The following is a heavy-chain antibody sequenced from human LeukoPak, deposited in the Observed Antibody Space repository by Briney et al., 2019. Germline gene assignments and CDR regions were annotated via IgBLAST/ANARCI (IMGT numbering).Heavy chain of an antibody. J-gene: IGHJ4*02. V-gene: IGHV3-23*01. CDR1: GFTFSSYA. Sequence: PGGSLRLSCAASGFTFSSYAMSWVRQSPGKGLEWVSAISGSGGSTYYADSVKGRFTISIDNSKNTLYLQMNSLRAEDTAVYYCAKYSSGWYVQYYFDYWGQGTPVTVSS. CDR2: ISGSGGST. D-gene: IGHD6-19*01. CDR3: AKYSSGWYVQYYFDY.